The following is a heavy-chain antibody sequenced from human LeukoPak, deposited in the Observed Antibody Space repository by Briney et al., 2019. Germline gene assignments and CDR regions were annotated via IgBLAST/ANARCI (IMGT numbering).Heavy chain of an antibody. CDR3: VNRGSYDSRPLDV. CDR2: ISGSGGST. V-gene: IGHV3-23*01. J-gene: IGHJ6*02. Sequence: GGSLRLSCAASGFTFSSYAMSWVRQAPGKGLEWVSAISGSGGSTYYADSVKGRFTISRDNPKNTLYLQMNSLRAEDTAVYYCVNRGSYDSRPLDVWGQGTTVTVSS. D-gene: IGHD3-22*01. CDR1: GFTFSSYA.